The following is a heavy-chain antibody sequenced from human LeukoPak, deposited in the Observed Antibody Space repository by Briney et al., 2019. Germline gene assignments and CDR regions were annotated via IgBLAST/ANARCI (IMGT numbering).Heavy chain of an antibody. V-gene: IGHV4-59*01. CDR2: IYYSGST. Sequence: KPSETLSLTCTVSGGSISSYYWSWIRQPPGKGLEWIGYIYYSGSTNYNPSLKSRVTISVDTSKNQFSLKLSSVTAADTAVYYCARVGYFDYYYMDVWGKGTTVTVSS. CDR1: GGSISSYY. D-gene: IGHD3-9*01. CDR3: ARVGYFDYYYMDV. J-gene: IGHJ6*03.